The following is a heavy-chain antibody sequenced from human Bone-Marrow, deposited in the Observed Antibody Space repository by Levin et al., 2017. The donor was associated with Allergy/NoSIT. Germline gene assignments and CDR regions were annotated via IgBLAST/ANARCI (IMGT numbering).Heavy chain of an antibody. D-gene: IGHD3-3*01. CDR3: ARDSHLITIFGVLIGGGAFDI. Sequence: PSETLSLTCTVSGGSISSGGYFWSWIRQHPAKGLECIGYIYYSGSTYYNPSLKSRVTLSVDTSKNQFSLKLSSVTDAVTAVYYCARDSHLITIFGVLIGGGAFDIWGQGTMVTVSS. V-gene: IGHV4-31*03. CDR2: IYYSGST. CDR1: GGSISSGGYF. J-gene: IGHJ3*02.